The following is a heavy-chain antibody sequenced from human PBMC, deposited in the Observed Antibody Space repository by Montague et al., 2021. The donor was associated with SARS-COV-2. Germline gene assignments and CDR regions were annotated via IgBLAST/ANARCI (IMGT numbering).Heavy chain of an antibody. D-gene: IGHD1-7*01. CDR3: ARHKAWNLAPYYFDY. CDR1: GVSISIAHYC. CDR2: IFYDGTF. J-gene: IGHJ4*02. Sequence: SETLSLTCTVSGVSISIAHYCWGWVRQTPGKGLEWIVNIFYDGTFRSTPSLDTRVTISVDTSKSQLSLRLSSGTAADTAVYLCARHKAWNLAPYYFDYLGQGTVVTVSS. V-gene: IGHV4-39*01.